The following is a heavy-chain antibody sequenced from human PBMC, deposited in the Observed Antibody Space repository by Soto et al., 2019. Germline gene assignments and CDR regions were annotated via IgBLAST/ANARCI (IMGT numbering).Heavy chain of an antibody. CDR2: ISSSSSYT. Sequence: GGSLRLSCAASGFTFSDYYMSWIRQAPGKGLEWVSYISSSSSYTNYADSVKGRFTISRDNAKNSLYLQMNSLRAEDTAVYYCARGGAPMGRGVIITSWFDPWGQGTLVTVSS. CDR3: ARGGAPMGRGVIITSWFDP. J-gene: IGHJ5*02. D-gene: IGHD3-10*01. CDR1: GFTFSDYY. V-gene: IGHV3-11*06.